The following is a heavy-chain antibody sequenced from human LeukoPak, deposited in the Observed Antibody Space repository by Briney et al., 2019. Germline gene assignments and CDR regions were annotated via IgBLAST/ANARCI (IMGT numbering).Heavy chain of an antibody. J-gene: IGHJ3*02. CDR3: AKDRYDSGGIDAFDI. Sequence: GGSLRLSCAASGFTFSSYWMSWVRQAPGKGLEWVANIKQDGSEKYYVDSVKGRFTISRDNSKNTLYLQMNSLRAEDTAVYYCAKDRYDSGGIDAFDIWGQGTMVTVSS. CDR2: IKQDGSEK. D-gene: IGHD3-22*01. CDR1: GFTFSSYW. V-gene: IGHV3-7*03.